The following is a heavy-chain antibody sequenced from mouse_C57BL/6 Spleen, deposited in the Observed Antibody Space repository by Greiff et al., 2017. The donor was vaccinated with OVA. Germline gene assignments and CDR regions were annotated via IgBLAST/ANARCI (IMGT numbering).Heavy chain of an antibody. Sequence: QVQLQQPGAELVKPGASVKLSCKASGYTFTSYWMHWVKQRPGQGLEWIGMIHPNSGSTNYNEKFKSKATLTVDKSSSTAYMQLSSLTSEDSAVYYCAREGDGYDGTGYYFDYWGQGTTLTVSS. J-gene: IGHJ2*01. CDR2: IHPNSGST. D-gene: IGHD2-2*01. CDR3: AREGDGYDGTGYYFDY. CDR1: GYTFTSYW. V-gene: IGHV1-64*01.